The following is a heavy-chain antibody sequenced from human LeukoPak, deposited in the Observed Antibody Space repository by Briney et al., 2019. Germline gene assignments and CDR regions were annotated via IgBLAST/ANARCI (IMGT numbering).Heavy chain of an antibody. D-gene: IGHD6-13*01. CDR2: IYYSGST. CDR3: ARRRTGYSSSWYPGLNWFDP. J-gene: IGHJ5*02. V-gene: IGHV4-59*12. Sequence: SETLSLTCTVSGGSISSYYWSWIRQPPGKGLEWIGYIYYSGSTNYNPSLKSRVTISVDTSKNQFSLKLSSVTAADTAVYYCARRRTGYSSSWYPGLNWFDPWGQGTLVTVSS. CDR1: GGSISSYY.